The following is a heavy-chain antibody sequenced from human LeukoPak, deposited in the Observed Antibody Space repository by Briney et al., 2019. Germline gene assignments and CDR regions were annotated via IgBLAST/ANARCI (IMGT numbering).Heavy chain of an antibody. J-gene: IGHJ4*02. CDR3: TRDATYYLRYGYFDY. V-gene: IGHV3-21*01. CDR2: INNVASHI. CDR1: GFTFSSYS. Sequence: GGSLRLSCAASGFTFSSYSMNWVRQAPGKGLEWVSSINNVASHIYYAGSVRGRFTISRDNAKNSVYLQMNSLRAVDTAVYYCTRDATYYLRYGYFDYWGQGTLVTVSS. D-gene: IGHD2/OR15-2a*01.